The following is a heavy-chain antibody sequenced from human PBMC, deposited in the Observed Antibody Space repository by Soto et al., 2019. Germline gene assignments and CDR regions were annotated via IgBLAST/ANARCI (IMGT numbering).Heavy chain of an antibody. D-gene: IGHD6-25*01. CDR2: MRPDSGGA. CDR3: ARAPHERVYDY. Sequence: ASVKVSCKASGYTFTGYYLHWIRQAPGQGLQWMGWMRPDSGGANYAQKFQGRVSMTRDTSTSTFYMELSRLASDDPAVYYCARAPHERVYDYWFQGTQVTVSS. CDR1: GYTFTGYY. V-gene: IGHV1-2*02. J-gene: IGHJ4*02.